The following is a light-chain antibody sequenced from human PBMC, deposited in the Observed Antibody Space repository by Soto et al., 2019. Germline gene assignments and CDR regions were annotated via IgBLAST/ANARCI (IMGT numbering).Light chain of an antibody. Sequence: DIVMTQSPATLSVSPGERATLSCRASQSVSSNLAWYQQKPGQAPRLLIYDTSTRATGVPDRFSGSGSGTDFALTISRVEPEDFAIYFCQQYGSSPGTFGQGTKVDIK. CDR2: DTS. J-gene: IGKJ1*01. CDR3: QQYGSSPGT. CDR1: QSVSSN. V-gene: IGKV3-20*01.